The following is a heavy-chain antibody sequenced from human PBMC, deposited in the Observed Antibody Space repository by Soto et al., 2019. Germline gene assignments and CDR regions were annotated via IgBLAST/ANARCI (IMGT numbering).Heavy chain of an antibody. Sequence: EGQLLQSGGGLVQPGGSLRLSCAASGFTFSSSGMSWVRQAPGKGLEWVSSISIRGDYRYYADSVKGRFTISRDNSKNTRYLQMSSLTAEDTALYYCANHGGFDFWGQGTMVAVSS. V-gene: IGHV3-23*01. CDR2: ISIRGDYR. D-gene: IGHD3-10*01. CDR1: GFTFSSSG. J-gene: IGHJ3*01. CDR3: ANHGGFDF.